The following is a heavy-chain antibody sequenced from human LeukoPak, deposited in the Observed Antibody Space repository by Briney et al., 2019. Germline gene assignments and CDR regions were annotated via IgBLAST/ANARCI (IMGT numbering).Heavy chain of an antibody. CDR3: ARDRPTISYYYGSGSYGANWFDP. CDR1: GGSISSYY. D-gene: IGHD3-10*01. Sequence: PSETLSLTRTVSGGSISSYYWCWIRQPPGKGLEWIGYIYYSGSTNYNPSLKSRVTISVDTSKNQFSLKLSSVTAADTAVYYCARDRPTISYYYGSGSYGANWFDPWGQGTLVTVSS. J-gene: IGHJ5*02. V-gene: IGHV4-59*01. CDR2: IYYSGST.